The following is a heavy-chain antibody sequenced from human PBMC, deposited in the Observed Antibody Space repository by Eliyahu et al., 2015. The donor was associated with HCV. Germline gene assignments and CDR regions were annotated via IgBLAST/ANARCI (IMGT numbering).Heavy chain of an antibody. CDR2: IYYSGST. J-gene: IGHJ5*02. CDR1: GGSLXXGDYY. Sequence: QMQLQESGPGLVKPSQTLSLTCTVSGGSLXXGDYYWGWIRQPPGGGLXXIGYIYYSGSTYFNPSLKSRVTLSVDTSKNQFSLKLSSVTAADTAVYYCARFYDFIGDLGGFDPWGQGTLVTVSS. CDR3: ARFYDFIGDLGGFDP. D-gene: IGHD3-10*01. V-gene: IGHV4-30-4*08.